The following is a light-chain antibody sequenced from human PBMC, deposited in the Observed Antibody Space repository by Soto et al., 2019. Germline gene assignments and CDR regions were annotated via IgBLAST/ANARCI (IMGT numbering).Light chain of an antibody. Sequence: IQMTQSPSSLSASVGDRVTITCRASQSISSYLNWYQQKPGKAPKLLIYDASTLERGVPSRFSGSGSGTEFTLIISNLQPDDFATYYCQQFKDYVWTFGQGTKVDIK. CDR1: QSISSY. V-gene: IGKV1D-13*01. CDR3: QQFKDYVWT. J-gene: IGKJ1*01. CDR2: DAS.